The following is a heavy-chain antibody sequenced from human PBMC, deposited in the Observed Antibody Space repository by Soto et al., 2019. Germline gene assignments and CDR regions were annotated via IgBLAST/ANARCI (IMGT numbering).Heavy chain of an antibody. D-gene: IGHD1-20*01. CDR1: GFTFGDYS. CDR2: SSGTGGST. Sequence: VQLLESGGDLVQPGGSQTLSCAASGFTFGDYSMSWVRQAPGKGLEWVSGSSGTGGSTYYADSVKGRFTISRHNSKNTLYLQMDSLRAEDTAVYYCARSLGDTWNTYFIHYWGQGTLVTVSS. J-gene: IGHJ4*02. CDR3: ARSLGDTWNTYFIHY. V-gene: IGHV3-23*01.